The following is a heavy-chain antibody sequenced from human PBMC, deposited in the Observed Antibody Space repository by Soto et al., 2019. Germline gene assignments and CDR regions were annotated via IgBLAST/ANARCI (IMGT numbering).Heavy chain of an antibody. CDR3: ARRAVAYEYYFDL. D-gene: IGHD6-19*01. J-gene: IGHJ4*02. CDR1: GYIFGDSY. Sequence: QVQLVQSVAEVKKPGASVKVSCKASGYIFGDSYMHWVRQAPGQGLEWMGWINPHSGATYQAQKFQGRITMTRDMPITTPYMELNRLTSDDTTVYYCARRAVAYEYYFDLWGQGTLLTVSS. CDR2: INPHSGAT. V-gene: IGHV1-2*02.